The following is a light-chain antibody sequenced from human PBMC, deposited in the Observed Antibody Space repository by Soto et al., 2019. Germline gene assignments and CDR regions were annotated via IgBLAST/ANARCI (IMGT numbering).Light chain of an antibody. CDR2: RNN. Sequence: QLVLTQPPSASGTPGQRVNISCSGSSSNIGSNYVFWYQHLPGTAPKLLIYRNNQRPSGVPDRFSGSKSGTSASLAISGLRSEDETDYYCAAWDDSLSGVVFGGGTKLTVL. J-gene: IGLJ2*01. V-gene: IGLV1-47*01. CDR1: SSNIGSNY. CDR3: AAWDDSLSGVV.